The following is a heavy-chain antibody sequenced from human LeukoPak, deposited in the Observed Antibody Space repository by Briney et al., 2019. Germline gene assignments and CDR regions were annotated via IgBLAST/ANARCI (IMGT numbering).Heavy chain of an antibody. D-gene: IGHD2-15*01. CDR2: IIPIFGTA. CDR3: AREVVVVVAATYYYYYGMDV. V-gene: IGHV1-69*01. CDR1: GGTFSSYA. J-gene: IGHJ6*02. Sequence: SSVKVSCKASGGTFSSYAISWVRQATGQGLEWMGGIIPIFGTANYAQKFQGRVTITADESTSTAYMERSRLGAEDTAVYYCAREVVVVVAATYYYYYGMDVWGQGTTVTVSS.